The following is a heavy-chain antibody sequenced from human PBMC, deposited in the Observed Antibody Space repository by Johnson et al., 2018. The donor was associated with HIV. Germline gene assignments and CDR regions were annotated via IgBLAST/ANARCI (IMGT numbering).Heavy chain of an antibody. D-gene: IGHD1-26*01. CDR2: IKQDGSEK. Sequence: VQLVESGGGLVQPGGSLRLSCAVSGFIFSSYWMSWVRQAPGKGLEWVANIKQDGSEKYYVDSVKGRFTISRDNAKNSLYLQMNSLRVADTAVDYCARERGAGRGAIDIWCQGTMVTVSS. J-gene: IGHJ3*02. CDR3: ARERGAGRGAIDI. V-gene: IGHV3-7*01. CDR1: GFIFSSYW.